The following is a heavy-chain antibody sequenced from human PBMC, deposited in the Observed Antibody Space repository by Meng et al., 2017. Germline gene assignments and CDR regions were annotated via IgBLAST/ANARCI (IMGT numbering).Heavy chain of an antibody. J-gene: IGHJ3*02. V-gene: IGHV3-23*01. CDR3: AKSGLSPYCSGGSCYYDAFDI. CDR2: ISGSGGST. Sequence: GESLKISCAASGFTFSSYATSWVRQAPGKGLEWVSAISGSGGSTYYADSVKGRFTISRDNSKNTLYLQMNSLRAEDTAVYYCAKSGLSPYCSGGSCYYDAFDIWGQGTMVTVSS. D-gene: IGHD2-15*01. CDR1: GFTFSSYA.